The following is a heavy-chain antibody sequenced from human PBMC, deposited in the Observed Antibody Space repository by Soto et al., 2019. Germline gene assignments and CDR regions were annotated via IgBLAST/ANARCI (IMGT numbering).Heavy chain of an antibody. CDR1: GDSISSGGYP. D-gene: IGHD2-15*01. CDR3: ARARHCSGGSRYSDF. Sequence: QLQLQESGTGLVKPSQTLSLTCAVSGDSISSGGYPWSWIRQPPGKGLEWIGYIYHTGSTYYNPSLKSRVTISVDTSKNQFSLKVSSVTAADTAVYYCARARHCSGGSRYSDFWGQGTLVTVSS. J-gene: IGHJ4*02. V-gene: IGHV4-30-2*01. CDR2: IYHTGST.